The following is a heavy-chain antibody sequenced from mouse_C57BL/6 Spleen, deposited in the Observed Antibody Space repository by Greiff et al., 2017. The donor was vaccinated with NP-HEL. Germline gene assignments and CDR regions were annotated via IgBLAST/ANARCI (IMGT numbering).Heavy chain of an antibody. CDR3: ARSDYSLLGYYFDY. D-gene: IGHD2-12*01. J-gene: IGHJ2*01. Sequence: DVQLQESGPELVKPGASVKISCKASGYSFTGYYMNWVKQSPEKSLEWIGEINPSTGGTTYNQKFKAKATLTVDKSSSTAYMQLKSLTSEDSAVYYCARSDYSLLGYYFDYWGQGTTLTVSS. CDR2: INPSTGGT. CDR1: GYSFTGYY. V-gene: IGHV1-42*01.